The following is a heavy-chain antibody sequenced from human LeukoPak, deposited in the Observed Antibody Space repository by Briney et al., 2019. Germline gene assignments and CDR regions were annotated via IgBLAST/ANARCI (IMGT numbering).Heavy chain of an antibody. V-gene: IGHV3-53*01. CDR1: GFTVSSNY. CDR3: ARGVETDYDFFDY. CDR2: IYSGGST. Sequence: GGSLRLSCAASGFTVSSNYMSWVRQAPGKGLEWVSVIYSGGSTYYADSVKGRFTISRDNSKNTLYLQMNSLRAEDTAVYYCARGVETDYDFFDYWGQGTLVTVSS. J-gene: IGHJ4*02. D-gene: IGHD3-3*01.